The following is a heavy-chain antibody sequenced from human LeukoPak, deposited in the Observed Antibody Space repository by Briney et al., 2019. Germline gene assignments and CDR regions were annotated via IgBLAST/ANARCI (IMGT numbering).Heavy chain of an antibody. D-gene: IGHD3-10*01. J-gene: IGHJ3*01. Sequence: ASVKVSCKASGYTFTNYGISWVRQAPGQGLEWMGWISAYNGNTNYAQKLQGRATMTTDTSTTTAYLEVRSLRSDDTAVYYCARLFAYGSGSYYLRDDAFDVWGQGTMVTVSS. CDR1: GYTFTNYG. CDR3: ARLFAYGSGSYYLRDDAFDV. CDR2: ISAYNGNT. V-gene: IGHV1-18*01.